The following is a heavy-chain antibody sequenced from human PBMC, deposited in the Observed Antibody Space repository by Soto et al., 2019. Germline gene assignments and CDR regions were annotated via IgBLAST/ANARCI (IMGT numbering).Heavy chain of an antibody. CDR2: IDTSGKT. Sequence: PSETLSLTCTVSVDSITTYYWSWIRQPAGKGLEWIGRIDTSGKTNYNPSIKSRIKMSEDTSKKQFSLKLTSVTAADTAVYYCARYSNNWFQTEGMDVWGQGTTVT. CDR1: VDSITTYY. V-gene: IGHV4-4*07. CDR3: ARYSNNWFQTEGMDV. J-gene: IGHJ6*02. D-gene: IGHD6-13*01.